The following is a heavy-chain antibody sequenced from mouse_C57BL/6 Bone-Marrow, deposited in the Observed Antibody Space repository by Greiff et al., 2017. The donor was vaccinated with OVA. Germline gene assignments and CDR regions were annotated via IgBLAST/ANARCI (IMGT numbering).Heavy chain of an antibody. CDR2: IYPGSGNT. V-gene: IGHV1-76*01. CDR1: GYTFTDYY. D-gene: IGHD2-5*01. J-gene: IGHJ3*01. Sequence: VQLQQSGAELVRPGASVKLSCKASGYTFTDYYINWVKQRPGQGLEWIARIYPGSGNTYYNEKFKGKATLTAEKSSSTAYMQLSSLTSEDSAVYFCARAYYSNYSFAYWGQGTLVTVSA. CDR3: ARAYYSNYSFAY.